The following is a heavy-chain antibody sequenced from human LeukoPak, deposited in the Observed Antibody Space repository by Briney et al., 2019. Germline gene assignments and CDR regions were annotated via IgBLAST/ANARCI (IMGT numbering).Heavy chain of an antibody. Sequence: GESLKISCKGVGYSFTNYWIGWVRQMPGKGMEWMGDIYPGDSRVRYNPSFQGQVTISVDKSVSTAYLQWISLKASDTAMYYCACRDLSSTWSYPWGQGTLVTVSS. CDR2: IYPGDSRV. J-gene: IGHJ5*02. D-gene: IGHD6-13*01. CDR1: GYSFTNYW. CDR3: ACRDLSSTWSYP. V-gene: IGHV5-51*01.